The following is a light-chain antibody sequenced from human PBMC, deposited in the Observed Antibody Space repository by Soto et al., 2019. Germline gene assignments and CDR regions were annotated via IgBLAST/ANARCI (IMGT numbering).Light chain of an antibody. CDR2: EVS. CDR3: ISYTSSSTWV. V-gene: IGLV2-14*01. CDR1: SNDVGGYNY. Sequence: QSALTQPASVSGSPGQSITISCTGTSNDVGGYNYVSWYQQHPGKVPKLMIYEVSNRPSGVSDRFSGSRSGNMASLTISGLQAEDESDYYCISYTSSSTWVFGGGTKLTVL. J-gene: IGLJ3*02.